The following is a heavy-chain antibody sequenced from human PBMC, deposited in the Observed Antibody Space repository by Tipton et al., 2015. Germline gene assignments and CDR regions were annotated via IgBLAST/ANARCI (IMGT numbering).Heavy chain of an antibody. Sequence: GLVKPSETLSLTCAVFGGSFSDYYWNWIRQPPGKGLEWIGSIYYSGSTYYNPSLKSRVTISVDTSKNQFSLQLNSVTPEDTAVYYCVREECYGTGSCFDYWGQGTLVTVSS. CDR3: VREECYGTGSCFDY. V-gene: IGHV4-34*01. D-gene: IGHD3-10*01. CDR1: GGSFSDYY. J-gene: IGHJ4*02. CDR2: IYYSGST.